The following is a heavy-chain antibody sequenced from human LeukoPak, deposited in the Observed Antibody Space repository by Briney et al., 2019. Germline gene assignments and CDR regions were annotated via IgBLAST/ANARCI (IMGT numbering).Heavy chain of an antibody. Sequence: QPGGSLRLSCAASGFTFSDHYMDWVRQAPGKGLEWVGRNRNKANSHSTEYAASVMGRFTISTDESKNSVYLDMNSLKSEDTAVYYCVRDDRRDVWGQGTTVIVSS. V-gene: IGHV3-72*01. D-gene: IGHD3-22*01. CDR1: GFTFSDHY. CDR2: NRNKANSHST. CDR3: VRDDRRDV. J-gene: IGHJ6*02.